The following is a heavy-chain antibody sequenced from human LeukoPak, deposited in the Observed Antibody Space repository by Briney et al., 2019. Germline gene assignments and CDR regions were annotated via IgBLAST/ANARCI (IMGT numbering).Heavy chain of an antibody. CDR3: ARVLTLWFGALDY. V-gene: IGHV3-23*01. Sequence: GGSLRLSCAASGFMFTDHALSWVRQAPGKGLEWVSSISGSGTTTYYAESVRGRFTISRDNSKNTVYLQMNSLRADDTALYYCARVLTLWFGALDYWGEGRMVSV. J-gene: IGHJ4*02. CDR2: ISGSGTTT. D-gene: IGHD3-10*01. CDR1: GFMFTDHA.